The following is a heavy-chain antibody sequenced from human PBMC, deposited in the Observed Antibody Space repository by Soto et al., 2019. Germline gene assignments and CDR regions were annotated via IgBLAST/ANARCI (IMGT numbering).Heavy chain of an antibody. D-gene: IGHD5-18*01. CDR1: GGPISSYY. CDR3: ARARIQLWSGDFDY. J-gene: IGHJ4*02. CDR2: IYYSGST. Sequence: SETLSLTCTVSGGPISSYYWSWIRQPPGKGLEWIGYIYYSGSTNYNPSLKSRVTISVDTSKNQFSLKLSSVTAADTAVYYCARARIQLWSGDFDYWGQGTLVTVSS. V-gene: IGHV4-59*01.